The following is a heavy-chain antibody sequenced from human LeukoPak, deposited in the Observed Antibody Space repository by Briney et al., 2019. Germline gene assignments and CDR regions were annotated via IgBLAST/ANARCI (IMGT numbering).Heavy chain of an antibody. J-gene: IGHJ4*02. CDR2: IKQDGSEK. D-gene: IGHD6-13*01. CDR3: ARDRDSSSWNRLPLNY. CDR1: GFTFSSYW. Sequence: LAGGSLRLSCAASGFTFSSYWMSWVRQAPGKGLEWVANIKQDGSEKYYVDSVKGRFTISRDNAKNSLYLQMNSLRAEDTAVYYCARDRDSSSWNRLPLNYWGQGTLVTVSS. V-gene: IGHV3-7*01.